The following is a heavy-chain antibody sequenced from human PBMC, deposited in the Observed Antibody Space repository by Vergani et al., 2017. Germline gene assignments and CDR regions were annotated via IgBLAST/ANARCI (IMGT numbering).Heavy chain of an antibody. V-gene: IGHV3-30*02. Sequence: QVQLVESGGGVVQPGRSLRLSCAASGFRFSSYGMNWVRQAPGQGLQWMGWISPKTGDTDYLQRFQDRVTMTRDASTKTVYLKMTRLTSDDTAIYYCAHSWNFGRRDWFDSWGPGTLVTVSS. CDR1: GFRFSSYG. D-gene: IGHD1-26*01. CDR3: AHSWNFGRRDWFDS. J-gene: IGHJ5*01. CDR2: ISPKTGDT.